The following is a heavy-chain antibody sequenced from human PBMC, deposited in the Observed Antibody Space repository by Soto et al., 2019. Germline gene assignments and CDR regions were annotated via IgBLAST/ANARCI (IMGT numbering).Heavy chain of an antibody. V-gene: IGHV1-2*02. CDR2: INPKNGDT. Sequence: ASVKVSCKTSGYFFNDYHMHWVRKAPGQGLEWMGWINPKNGDTNYAQKSQDRVTMTRDTSISTVYIELSRLTSDDTAVYYCARVAGGSNIAAVWLDPWGQGTLVTVSS. CDR3: ARVAGGSNIAAVWLDP. CDR1: GYFFNDYH. J-gene: IGHJ5*02. D-gene: IGHD2-2*01.